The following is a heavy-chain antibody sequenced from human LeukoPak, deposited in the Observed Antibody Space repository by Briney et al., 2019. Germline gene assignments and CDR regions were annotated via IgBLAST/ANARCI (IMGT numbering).Heavy chain of an antibody. CDR3: AKDPLRLQWELHPQDY. V-gene: IGHV3-23*01. CDR2: ISDSDGST. Sequence: GGSLRLSCAASGFTVSSNYMSWVRQAPGKGLKWVSSISDSDGSTYYADSVKGRFTISRDNSKNTLFLQMNSLRADDTAVYYCAKDPLRLQWELHPQDYWGQGTLVTVSS. D-gene: IGHD1-26*01. CDR1: GFTVSSNY. J-gene: IGHJ4*02.